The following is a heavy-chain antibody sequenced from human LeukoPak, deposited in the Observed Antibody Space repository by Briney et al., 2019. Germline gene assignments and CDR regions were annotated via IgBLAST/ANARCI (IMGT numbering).Heavy chain of an antibody. CDR3: AKGLTYSSIWYFDY. Sequence: GGSLRLSCAASGFAFGNYAMTWVRQAPGKGLEWVSTISGSSGYIYYADSVKGRFTISRDNSKNTLYLQMNSLRAEDTAVYYCAKGLTYSSIWYFDYWGQGTLVTVSS. D-gene: IGHD6-13*01. J-gene: IGHJ4*02. CDR2: ISGSSGYI. CDR1: GFAFGNYA. V-gene: IGHV3-23*01.